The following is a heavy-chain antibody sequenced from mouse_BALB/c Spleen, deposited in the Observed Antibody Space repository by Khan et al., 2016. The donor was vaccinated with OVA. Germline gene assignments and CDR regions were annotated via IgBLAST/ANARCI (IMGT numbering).Heavy chain of an antibody. J-gene: IGHJ2*01. CDR3: SLLPPLLASSFAF. CDR2: TNPTNGRT. D-gene: IGHD6-1*01. V-gene: IGHV1S81*02. CDR1: GYTFTSYW. Sequence: QVQLQQPGAELVKAGASVKMSCKASGYTFTSYWMHWVKQRLGQGLEWFAETNPTNGRTYYNEKFKSKATLTVDKSSSPAYMLLSVPTFADSSLSSFSLLPPLLASSFAFSRPVPPLTFSS.